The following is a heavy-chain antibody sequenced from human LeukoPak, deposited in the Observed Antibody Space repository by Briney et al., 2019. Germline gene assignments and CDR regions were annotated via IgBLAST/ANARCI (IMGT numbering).Heavy chain of an antibody. CDR1: GYTFTGYY. Sequence: ASVKVSCKASGYTFTGYYMHWVRQAPGQGLEWKGWINPNSGGTNYAQKFQGRVTMTRDTSISTAYMELSRLRSDDTAVYYCARDRVVRGAMGYWGQGTLVTISS. D-gene: IGHD3-10*01. CDR3: ARDRVVRGAMGY. J-gene: IGHJ4*02. CDR2: INPNSGGT. V-gene: IGHV1-2*02.